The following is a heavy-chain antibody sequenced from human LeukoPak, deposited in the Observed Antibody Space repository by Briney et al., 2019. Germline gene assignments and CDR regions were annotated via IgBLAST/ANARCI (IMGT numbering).Heavy chain of an antibody. D-gene: IGHD3-10*01. CDR1: GFRLSGYW. CDR3: ARDMRLDHDSGSYSQFDH. CDR2: IYQDGSVE. Sequence: GGSLRLSCAASGFRLSGYWMSWVRQAPGKRPEWVASIYQDGSVELYVDSVKGRFTISRDNAKNALYLQLNSLRAEDTAVYYCARDMRLDHDSGSYSQFDHWGQGTLVTVSS. V-gene: IGHV3-7*01. J-gene: IGHJ4*02.